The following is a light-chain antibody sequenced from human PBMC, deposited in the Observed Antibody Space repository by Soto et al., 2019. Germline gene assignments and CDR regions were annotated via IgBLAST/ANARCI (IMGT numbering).Light chain of an antibody. CDR2: DAS. Sequence: EIVLTQSPATLSLSPGERATLSCRASQSIISSLAWYQHKPGQPPRFLIYDASNRATGIPARFSGSGSGTDFTLTISSLEPEDFAVYYCQQRSNWPPSFGPGTKVDI. V-gene: IGKV3-11*01. CDR3: QQRSNWPPS. J-gene: IGKJ3*01. CDR1: QSIISS.